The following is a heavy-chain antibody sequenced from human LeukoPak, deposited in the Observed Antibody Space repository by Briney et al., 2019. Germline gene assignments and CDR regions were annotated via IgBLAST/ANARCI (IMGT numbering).Heavy chain of an antibody. CDR2: ISTTSSYI. D-gene: IGHD1-14*01. Sequence: GGSLRLSCAASGFTFSDYGMSWVRQAPGKGLEWVSSISTTSSYIYYADSVKGRFTISRGNAKNSLYLQMNSLRAEDTAVYYCARGPFTGISRYFDYWGQGTLVTVSS. CDR3: ARGPFTGISRYFDY. J-gene: IGHJ4*02. V-gene: IGHV3-21*01. CDR1: GFTFSDYG.